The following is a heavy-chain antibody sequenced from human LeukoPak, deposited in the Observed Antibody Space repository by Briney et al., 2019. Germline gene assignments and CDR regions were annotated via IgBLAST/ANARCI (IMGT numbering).Heavy chain of an antibody. CDR1: GGSISGYY. D-gene: IGHD1-26*01. J-gene: IGHJ4*02. CDR2: IHYSGST. CDR3: ARRAKGSRSYDY. Sequence: SETLSLTCSVSGGSISGYYWSWIRQPPGKGLEWIAYIHYSGSTNYNPSLKSRVTISVDTSKNQFSLKLSSVTAADTAVYYCARRAKGSRSYDYWGQGTLVTVSS. V-gene: IGHV4-59*01.